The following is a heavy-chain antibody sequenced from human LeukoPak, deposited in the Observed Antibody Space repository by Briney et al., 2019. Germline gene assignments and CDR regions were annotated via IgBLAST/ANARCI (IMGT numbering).Heavy chain of an antibody. D-gene: IGHD6-19*01. Sequence: SETLSLTCAVYGGSFSGYYWSWIRQPPGKGLEWIGEINHSGSTNYNPSLKSRVTISVDTSKNQFSLKLSSVTAADTAVYYCARVIAVDYYYGMDVWGQGTTVTVSS. CDR2: INHSGST. CDR1: GGSFSGYY. J-gene: IGHJ6*02. CDR3: ARVIAVDYYYGMDV. V-gene: IGHV4-34*01.